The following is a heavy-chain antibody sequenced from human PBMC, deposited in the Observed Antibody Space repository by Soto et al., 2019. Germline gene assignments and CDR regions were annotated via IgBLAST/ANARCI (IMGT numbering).Heavy chain of an antibody. J-gene: IGHJ4*02. CDR1: GFTFSSYA. Sequence: GGSLRLSCAASGFTFSSYAMSWVRQAPGKGLEWVSAISGSGGSTYYADSVKGRFTISRDNSKNTLYLQMNSLRAEDTAVYYCAKDRIAVAGRRTSFDYWGQGTLVTVSS. CDR3: AKDRIAVAGRRTSFDY. CDR2: ISGSGGST. D-gene: IGHD6-19*01. V-gene: IGHV3-23*01.